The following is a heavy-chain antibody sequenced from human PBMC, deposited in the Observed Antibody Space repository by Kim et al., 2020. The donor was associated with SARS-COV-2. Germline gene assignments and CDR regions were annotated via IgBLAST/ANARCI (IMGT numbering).Heavy chain of an antibody. CDR2: IWYDGSNK. CDR1: GFTFSSYG. Sequence: GGSLRLSCAASGFTFSSYGMHWVRQAPGKGLVWVAGIWYDGSNKYYADSVKGRFTISRDNSKNTLYLQMNSLRAEDTAVYYCAKERTGQLLAISYYYGMDVWGQGTTVTVSS. V-gene: IGHV3-33*06. J-gene: IGHJ6*02. CDR3: AKERTGQLLAISYYYGMDV. D-gene: IGHD2-2*01.